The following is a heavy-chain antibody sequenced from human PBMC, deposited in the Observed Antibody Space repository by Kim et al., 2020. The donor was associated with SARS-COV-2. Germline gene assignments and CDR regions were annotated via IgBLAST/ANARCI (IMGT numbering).Heavy chain of an antibody. D-gene: IGHD6-19*01. J-gene: IGHJ3*02. V-gene: IGHV3-23*01. CDR2: ISGSGGST. CDR3: AKDHSSGFSFDI. CDR1: GFTFSSYA. Sequence: GGSLRLSCAASGFTFSSYAMSWVRQAPGKGLEWVSGISGSGGSTYYADSVKGRFTISRDNSKNTLYLQMNSLRAEDTAVYYCAKDHSSGFSFDIWGQGTMVTVSS.